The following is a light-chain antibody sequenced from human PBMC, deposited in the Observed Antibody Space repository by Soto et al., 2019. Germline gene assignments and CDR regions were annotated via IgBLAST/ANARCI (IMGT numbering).Light chain of an antibody. Sequence: DIQMPQSPSSLSASVGDRVTITCRASQGISNFLAWYQQKPGKVPKLLISAASTLQSGVPSRFSGSGSGTDFTLTITSLQPEDVATYYCQKYSSVITFGQGPRLEI. CDR1: QGISNF. CDR3: QKYSSVIT. J-gene: IGKJ5*01. CDR2: AAS. V-gene: IGKV1-27*01.